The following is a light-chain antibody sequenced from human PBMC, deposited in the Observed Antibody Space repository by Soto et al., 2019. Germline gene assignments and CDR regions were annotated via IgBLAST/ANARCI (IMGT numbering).Light chain of an antibody. CDR1: QSLVHSDGNTY. CDR2: KVS. CDR3: MQATQYRPYT. V-gene: IGKV2-24*01. J-gene: IGKJ2*01. Sequence: DIVLTQTPLSSPVTLGQPASISCRSSQSLVHSDGNTYLSWFHQRPGQPPRLLIDKVSNRFSGVIDKFSGSGAGTDVTLKISRVEAEDVGVYFCMQATQYRPYTFGQGTKLEIK.